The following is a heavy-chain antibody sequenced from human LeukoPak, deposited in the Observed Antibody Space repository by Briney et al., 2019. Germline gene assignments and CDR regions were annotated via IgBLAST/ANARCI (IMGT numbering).Heavy chain of an antibody. CDR1: GFTFSSYS. D-gene: IGHD5-18*01. CDR3: ARDLYSSPFWFFDL. Sequence: TGGSLRLSCAASGFTFSSYSMNWVRQAPGKGLEWVSYISSSSSTIHYADSVKGRFTISRDNAKNSLYLQMNSLRGEDTAVYYCARDLYSSPFWFFDLWGRGTLVTVSS. CDR2: ISSSSSTI. J-gene: IGHJ2*01. V-gene: IGHV3-48*04.